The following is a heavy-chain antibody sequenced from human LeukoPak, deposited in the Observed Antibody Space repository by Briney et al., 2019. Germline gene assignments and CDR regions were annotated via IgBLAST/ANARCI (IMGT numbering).Heavy chain of an antibody. CDR2: ISYDGRNK. CDR3: AKDRGYSHGFDY. V-gene: IGHV3-30*18. Sequence: GGSLRLSCAASGFTFRSYGMHWVRQAPGKGLEWVAGISYDGRNKEYVDSVKGRFTISRDNSKNTLYLQMNSLRAEDTAVYNCAKDRGYSHGFDYWGQGTLVTVSS. CDR1: GFTFRSYG. J-gene: IGHJ4*02. D-gene: IGHD5-18*01.